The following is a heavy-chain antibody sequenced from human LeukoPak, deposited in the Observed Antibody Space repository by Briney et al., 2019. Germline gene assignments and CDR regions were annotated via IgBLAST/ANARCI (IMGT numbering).Heavy chain of an antibody. CDR3: ARAVGSSESNWFDP. Sequence: SETLSLTCTVSGGSISSGSYYWSWIRLPAGKGLEWIGRIYTSGSTHYNPSLKSRVTISVDTSKNQFSLNLNSVTAADTAAYYCARAVGSSESNWFDPWGQGTLATVSS. D-gene: IGHD6-19*01. CDR1: GGSISSGSYY. J-gene: IGHJ5*02. V-gene: IGHV4-61*02. CDR2: IYTSGST.